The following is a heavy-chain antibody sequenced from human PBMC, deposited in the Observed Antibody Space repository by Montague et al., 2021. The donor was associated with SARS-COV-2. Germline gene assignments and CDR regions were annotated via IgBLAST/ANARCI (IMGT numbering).Heavy chain of an antibody. V-gene: IGHV2-5*02. D-gene: IGHD3-3*01. CDR3: ARRYDFYRAEAFDV. CDR2: IYWDGDQ. CDR1: GFSLTTDGVG. J-gene: IGHJ3*01. Sequence: PPLVKPTQTLTLTCVYSGFSLTTDGVGVAWIRRPPGKALEWLALIYWDGDQRYSPSLKTRVTITKDTSKNRVVLTMTNLDPVDTATYYCARRYDFYRAEAFDVWGQGTMLTVSS.